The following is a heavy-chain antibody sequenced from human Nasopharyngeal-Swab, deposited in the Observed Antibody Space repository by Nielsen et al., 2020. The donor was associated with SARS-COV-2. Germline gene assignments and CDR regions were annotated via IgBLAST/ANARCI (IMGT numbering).Heavy chain of an antibody. V-gene: IGHV3-30*18. D-gene: IGHD1-26*01. J-gene: IGHJ2*01. Sequence: GESLKISCAASGFTFSSYGMHWVRQAPGKGLEWVAVISYDGSNKYYADSVKGRFTISRDNSKNTLYLQMSSLRAEDTAVYYCAKVDSGSYKYWYFDLWGRGTLVTVSS. CDR1: GFTFSSYG. CDR3: AKVDSGSYKYWYFDL. CDR2: ISYDGSNK.